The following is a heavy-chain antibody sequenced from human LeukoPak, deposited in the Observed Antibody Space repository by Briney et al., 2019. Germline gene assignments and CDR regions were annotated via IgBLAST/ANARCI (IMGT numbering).Heavy chain of an antibody. CDR2: ISGSGGST. D-gene: IGHD1-26*01. Sequence: TGGSLRLSCAASGFTFSSYAMSWVRQAPGKGLEWVSAISGSGGSTYYADSVKGRFTISRDNSKNTLYLQMNSLRAEDTAVYYCAKDLVEAVTYWYFDLWGRGTLVTVSS. V-gene: IGHV3-23*01. J-gene: IGHJ2*01. CDR1: GFTFSSYA. CDR3: AKDLVEAVTYWYFDL.